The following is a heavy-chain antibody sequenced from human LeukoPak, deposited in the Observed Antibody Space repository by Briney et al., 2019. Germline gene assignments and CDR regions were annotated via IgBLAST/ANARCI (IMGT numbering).Heavy chain of an antibody. Sequence: GGSLRLSCAASGFTFSSYAMHWVRQAPGKGLEYVSAISSNGGSTYYANSVKGRFTISRDNSKNTLYLQMGSLRAEDMAVYYCARERDRSGSYDYWGQGTLVTVSS. CDR3: ARERDRSGSYDY. CDR1: GFTFSSYA. CDR2: ISSNGGST. J-gene: IGHJ4*02. D-gene: IGHD1-26*01. V-gene: IGHV3-64*01.